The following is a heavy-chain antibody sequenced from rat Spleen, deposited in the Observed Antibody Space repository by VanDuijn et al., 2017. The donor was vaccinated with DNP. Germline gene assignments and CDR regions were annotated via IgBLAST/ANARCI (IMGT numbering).Heavy chain of an antibody. V-gene: IGHV2S12*01. D-gene: IGHD1-12*03. CDR2: ISSGGST. CDR3: TRGAYDGYSYYFDY. Sequence: QVQLKESGPGLVQPSQTLSLTCTVSGFSLTSYGVSWVRQPPGKGLEWIAAISSGGSTYYNSALKSRLSISRDTSKSQVFLKMNSLQTEDTAIYFCTRGAYDGYSYYFDYWGQGVMVTVSS. J-gene: IGHJ2*01. CDR1: GFSLTSYG.